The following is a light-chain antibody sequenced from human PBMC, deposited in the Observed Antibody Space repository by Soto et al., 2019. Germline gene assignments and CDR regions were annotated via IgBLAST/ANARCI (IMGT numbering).Light chain of an antibody. CDR3: ASWDVSLVV. J-gene: IGLJ2*01. CDR1: SSNIGTNT. Sequence: QSVLTQPPSASGTPGQRVTISCSGSSSNIGTNTVILYQQLPGTAPKLLIYSNNQRPSGVLDRFSGSKSGTSASLAISGLQAEDEADYYCASWDVSLVVFGGGTKLTVL. CDR2: SNN. V-gene: IGLV1-44*01.